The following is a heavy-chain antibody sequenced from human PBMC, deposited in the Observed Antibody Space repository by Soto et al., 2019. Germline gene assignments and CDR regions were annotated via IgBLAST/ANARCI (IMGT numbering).Heavy chain of an antibody. J-gene: IGHJ5*02. CDR1: GGSISSGGYY. Sequence: QVQLQESGPGLVKPSQTLSLTCTVSGGSISSGGYYWSWIRQHPGRGLEWIGYIYYSGNTYYNPSLKSRVTISVDTSKNQFSLKLSSVTAADTAVYYCARVVGGYYFTYNWFDPWGQGTLVTVSS. D-gene: IGHD3-22*01. V-gene: IGHV4-31*03. CDR3: ARVVGGYYFTYNWFDP. CDR2: IYYSGNT.